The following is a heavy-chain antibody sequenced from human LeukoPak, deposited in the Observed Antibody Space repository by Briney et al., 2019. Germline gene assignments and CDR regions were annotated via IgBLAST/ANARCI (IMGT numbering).Heavy chain of an antibody. Sequence: SQTLSLTCAISGDIVSSNSAAWNWIRQSPSRGLEWLGRTYYRSNLYNDYAVSVKSRITINPDTSKNQFSLQLNSVTPEDTAVYYCARVSRDPIVVVPAATVGMDVWGQGTTVTVSS. D-gene: IGHD2-2*01. CDR1: GDIVSSNSAA. J-gene: IGHJ6*02. V-gene: IGHV6-1*01. CDR2: TYYRSNLYN. CDR3: ARVSRDPIVVVPAATVGMDV.